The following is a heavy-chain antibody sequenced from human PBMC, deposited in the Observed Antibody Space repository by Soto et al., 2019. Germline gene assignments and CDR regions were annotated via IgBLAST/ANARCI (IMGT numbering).Heavy chain of an antibody. Sequence: QVQLVESGGGLVKPGGSLRLSCAASGFTFSDYYMSWIRQAPGKGLEWVSYISSSGSTIYYADSVKGRFTISRDKAKNSLYLQMNSLRAEDTAVDFWASEGSAYYDFWSGYYTGGFDYWGQGTLVTVSS. CDR2: ISSSGSTI. D-gene: IGHD3-3*01. V-gene: IGHV3-11*01. J-gene: IGHJ4*02. CDR1: GFTFSDYY. CDR3: ASEGSAYYDFWSGYYTGGFDY.